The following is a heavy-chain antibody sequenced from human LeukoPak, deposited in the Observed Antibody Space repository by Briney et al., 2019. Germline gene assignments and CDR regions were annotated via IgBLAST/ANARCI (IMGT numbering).Heavy chain of an antibody. D-gene: IGHD3-10*01. V-gene: IGHV4-61*01. CDR2: IYYSGST. CDR1: GGSVSSGSDY. CDR3: ARHITMVRGVRADHFDY. Sequence: SETLSLTCTVSGGSVSSGSDYWRWLRQPPGKGLEWIGYIYYSGSTNYNPSLKSRVTISVDTSKNQFSLKLSSVTAADTAVYYCARHITMVRGVRADHFDYWGQGTLVTVSS. J-gene: IGHJ4*02.